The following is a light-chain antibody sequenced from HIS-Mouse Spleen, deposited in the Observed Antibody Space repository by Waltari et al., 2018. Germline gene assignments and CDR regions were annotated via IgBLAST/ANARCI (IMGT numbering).Light chain of an antibody. V-gene: IGKV3-20*01. CDR1: QSVSSSY. CDR2: GAS. CDR3: QQYGSSPYT. Sequence: EIVLTQSPGTLSSSPGERATLPCRASQSVSSSYLAWYQQKPGQAPRLLIYGASSRATGIPDRFSGSGSGTDFTLTISRLEPEYFAVYYCQQYGSSPYTFGQGTELEIK. J-gene: IGKJ2*01.